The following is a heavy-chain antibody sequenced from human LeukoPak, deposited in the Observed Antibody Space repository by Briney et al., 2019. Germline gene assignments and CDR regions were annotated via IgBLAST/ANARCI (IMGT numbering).Heavy chain of an antibody. V-gene: IGHV3-21*04. CDR1: GFTFSSYS. D-gene: IGHD6-13*01. J-gene: IGHJ4*02. CDR3: ASPGGYSSSWYGY. CDR2: ISSSSSYI. Sequence: GGSLGLSCAASGFTFSSYSMNWVRQAPGKGLEWVSSISSSSSYIYYADSVKGRFTISRDNAKNSLYLQMNSLRAEDTAVYYCASPGGYSSSWYGYWGQGTLVTVSS.